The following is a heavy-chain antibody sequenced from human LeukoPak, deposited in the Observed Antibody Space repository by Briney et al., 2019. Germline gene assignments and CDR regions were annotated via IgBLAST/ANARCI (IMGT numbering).Heavy chain of an antibody. V-gene: IGHV3-66*01. CDR3: AREDSYYYGSGSYPFDY. D-gene: IGHD3-10*01. Sequence: GGSLRLSCAASGFTVSNYMTWVRQAPGKGLEWVSVIYSGGSTYYADSVKGRFTIPRDTSKNTLYLQMNSLRAEDTAVYYCAREDSYYYGSGSYPFDYWGQGTLVTVSS. CDR1: GFTVSNY. J-gene: IGHJ4*02. CDR2: IYSGGST.